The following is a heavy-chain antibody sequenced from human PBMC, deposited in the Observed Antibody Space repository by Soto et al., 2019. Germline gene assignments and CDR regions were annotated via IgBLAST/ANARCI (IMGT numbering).Heavy chain of an antibody. CDR1: GDSVSSNSAT. D-gene: IGHD3-10*01. V-gene: IGHV6-1*01. CDR2: TYYRSKWYY. J-gene: IGHJ4*02. CDR3: ARALSGSYYIFDY. Sequence: SQTLSLTCAMSGDSVSSNSATWNWIRQSPSRGLEWLGRTYYRSKWYYDYAVSVKSRVSIDPDTAKNQLSLQLKSVTPEDTAVYYWARALSGSYYIFDYWGQGTSVTVSS.